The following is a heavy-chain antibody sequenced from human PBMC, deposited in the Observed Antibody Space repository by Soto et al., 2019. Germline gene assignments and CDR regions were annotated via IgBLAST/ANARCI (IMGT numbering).Heavy chain of an antibody. CDR3: AKDWLLGA. CDR1: GFTFSNSA. Sequence: EGQLLESGGGLVQPGGSLRLSCAASGFTFSNSAMNWVRQTPGKGLEWVSAISGRGDTTYYVDSVKGRFTISRDNSKNTLSLQMNSLSAEDTAVYYCAKDWLLGAWGQGTLDTVSS. D-gene: IGHD3-16*01. J-gene: IGHJ5*02. CDR2: ISGRGDTT. V-gene: IGHV3-23*01.